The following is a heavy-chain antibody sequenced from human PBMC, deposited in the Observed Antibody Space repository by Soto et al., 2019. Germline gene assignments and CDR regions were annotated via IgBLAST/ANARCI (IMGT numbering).Heavy chain of an antibody. Sequence: QVQLVQSGAEVKKPGSSVKVSCKASGGTFSSYAISWVRQAPGQGLEWMGGIIPIFGTANYAQKFQGRVTITADESTSTAYMELSSLRSEDTAVYYCASFPYYYDSSGYPISYFDYWGQGTLVTVSS. CDR2: IIPIFGTA. J-gene: IGHJ4*02. D-gene: IGHD3-22*01. V-gene: IGHV1-69*01. CDR3: ASFPYYYDSSGYPISYFDY. CDR1: GGTFSSYA.